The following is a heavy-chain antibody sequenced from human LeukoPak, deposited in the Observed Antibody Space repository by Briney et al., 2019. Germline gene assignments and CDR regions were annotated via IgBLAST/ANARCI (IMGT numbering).Heavy chain of an antibody. J-gene: IGHJ3*02. D-gene: IGHD3-9*01. CDR2: IRYDGSNK. CDR1: GFTFSSYG. Sequence: PGGPLRLSCAASGFTFSSYGMHWVRQAPGKGLEWVASIRYDGSNKYHADSVKGRFTISRDNSKNTLYLQMNSLRAEDTAVYYCAKDLDILTGYRYAFDIWGQGTMVTVSS. CDR3: AKDLDILTGYRYAFDI. V-gene: IGHV3-30*02.